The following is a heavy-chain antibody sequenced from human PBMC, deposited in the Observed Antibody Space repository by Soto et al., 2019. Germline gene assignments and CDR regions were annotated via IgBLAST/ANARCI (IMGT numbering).Heavy chain of an antibody. D-gene: IGHD2-2*01. CDR1: GYSISSGYY. V-gene: IGHV4-38-2*01. CDR3: ASGGGYRSSTSCPFDY. CDR2: IYHSGST. J-gene: IGHJ4*02. Sequence: PSETLSLTCAVSGYSISSGYYWGWIRQTPGKGLEWIASIYHSGSTYYNPSLKSRVTISVDTSKNQFSLKLSSVTAADTAVYYCASGGGYRSSTSCPFDYWGQGTLVTVSS.